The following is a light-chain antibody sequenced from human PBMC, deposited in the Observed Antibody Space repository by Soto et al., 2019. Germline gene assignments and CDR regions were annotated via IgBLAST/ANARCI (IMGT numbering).Light chain of an antibody. V-gene: IGKV3-11*01. CDR2: DAS. J-gene: IGKJ4*01. Sequence: EIVLTQSPATLSLSPGERATLSFRASQSVSSYLAWYQQKPGQAPRLLIYDASNRATGIPARFSGSGSGTDFTITISSLETEDFAVYYCQQRSNWLTFGGGTKVEIK. CDR3: QQRSNWLT. CDR1: QSVSSY.